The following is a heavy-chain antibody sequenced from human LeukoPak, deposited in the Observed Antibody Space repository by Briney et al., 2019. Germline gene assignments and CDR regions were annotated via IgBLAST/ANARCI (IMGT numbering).Heavy chain of an antibody. Sequence: GGSLRLSCAASGFTFSSYAMHWVRQAPGKGPEWVSYISSSSSTIYYADSVKGRFTISRDNAKNSLYLQMNSLRAADTAVYYCARPRVGATGWFDPWGQGTLVTVSS. CDR3: ARPRVGATGWFDP. J-gene: IGHJ5*02. CDR2: ISSSSSTI. D-gene: IGHD1-26*01. V-gene: IGHV3-48*01. CDR1: GFTFSSYA.